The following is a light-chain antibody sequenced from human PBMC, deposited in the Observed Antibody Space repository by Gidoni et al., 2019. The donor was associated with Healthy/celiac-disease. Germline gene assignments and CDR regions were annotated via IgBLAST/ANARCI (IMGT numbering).Light chain of an antibody. Sequence: VLTQSPGTLSLSPGERATLSCRASQSVSSSYLAWYQQKPGQAPRLLIYGASSRATGIPDRFSGSGSGTDFTLTISRLEPEDFAVYYCQQYGSSPYTFGQGTKLEIK. CDR3: QQYGSSPYT. CDR2: GAS. CDR1: QSVSSSY. J-gene: IGKJ2*01. V-gene: IGKV3-20*01.